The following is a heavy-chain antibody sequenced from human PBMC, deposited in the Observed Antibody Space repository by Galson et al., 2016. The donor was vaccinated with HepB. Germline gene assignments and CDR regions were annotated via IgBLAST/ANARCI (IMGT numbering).Heavy chain of an antibody. CDR1: GDSVSSNSAT. CDR3: ARERRYCTDGSCYSFDY. V-gene: IGHV6-1*01. D-gene: IGHD2-15*01. CDR2: TYYRSAWLD. Sequence: CAISGDSVSSNSATWNWIRQSPSRGLEWLGRTYYRSAWLDDYAISVKRRISINPDTSKNRFSLHLYSVTPEDTAVYYCARERRYCTDGSCYSFDYWGLGTLVTVSS. J-gene: IGHJ4*02.